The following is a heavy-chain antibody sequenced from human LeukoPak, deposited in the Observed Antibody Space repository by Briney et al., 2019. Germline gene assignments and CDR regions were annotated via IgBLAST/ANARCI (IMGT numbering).Heavy chain of an antibody. CDR3: ARGQPILGYCSGGSCYGGGFDY. Sequence: GGSLRLSCAASGFTFSSYWMSWVRQAPGKGLEWVANIKQDGSEKYYVDSVKGRFTISSDNAKNSLYLQMNSLRAEDTAVYYCARGQPILGYCSGGSCYGGGFDYWGQGTLVTVSS. J-gene: IGHJ4*02. V-gene: IGHV3-7*01. CDR1: GFTFSSYW. CDR2: IKQDGSEK. D-gene: IGHD2-15*01.